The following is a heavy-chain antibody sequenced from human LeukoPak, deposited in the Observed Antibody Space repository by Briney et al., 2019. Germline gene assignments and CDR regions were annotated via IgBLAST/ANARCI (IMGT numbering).Heavy chain of an antibody. V-gene: IGHV4-30-2*01. J-gene: IGHJ5*02. CDR3: ARELWFANAPGSWLDP. D-gene: IGHD3-10*01. CDR1: GDSISSGAYS. CDR2: IFHTGST. Sequence: SETLSLTCVVSGDSISSGAYSWSWIRQPPGKGLEWNGYIFHTGSTFYNPSLKSRLTISVDNSKNQFSLRLRSVTAADTAVYYCARELWFANAPGSWLDPWGQGTLVTVSS.